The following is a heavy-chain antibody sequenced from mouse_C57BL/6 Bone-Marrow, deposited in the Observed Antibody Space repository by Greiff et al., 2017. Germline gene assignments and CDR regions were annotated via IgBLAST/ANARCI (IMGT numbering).Heavy chain of an antibody. D-gene: IGHD2-13*01. Sequence: QVQLQQSGAELVRPGTSVKMSCKASGYTFTNYWIGWAKQRPGHGLEWIGDIYPGGGYTNYNEKFKGKATLTADKSSSTAYMQCSSLTSEDSASYYCARAVTGAWFAYWGQGTLVTVSA. V-gene: IGHV1-63*01. CDR3: ARAVTGAWFAY. CDR2: IYPGGGYT. CDR1: GYTFTNYW. J-gene: IGHJ3*01.